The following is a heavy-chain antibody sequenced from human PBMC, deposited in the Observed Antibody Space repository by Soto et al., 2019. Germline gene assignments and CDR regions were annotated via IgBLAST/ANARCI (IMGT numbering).Heavy chain of an antibody. CDR3: ARAGGLGAVAADY. CDR2: IYHSGST. J-gene: IGHJ4*02. CDR1: GGSISSGGYS. D-gene: IGHD6-19*01. Sequence: QLQLQESGSGLVKPSQTLSLTSAVSGGSISSGGYSWSWIRQPPGKGLEWIGYIYHSGSTYYNPSLKSRVTISVDRSKNQFSLKLSSVTAEDTAVYYCARAGGLGAVAADYWGQGTLVTVSS. V-gene: IGHV4-30-2*01.